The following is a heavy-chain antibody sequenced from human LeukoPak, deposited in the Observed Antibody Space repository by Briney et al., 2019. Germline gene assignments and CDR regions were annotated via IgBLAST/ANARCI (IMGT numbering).Heavy chain of an antibody. CDR1: GYTFTSYA. J-gene: IGHJ1*01. CDR3: ARGSAGQGLVRVYFQH. D-gene: IGHD6-19*01. Sequence: VASVKVSCKASGYTFTSYAMHWVRQAPGQRLEWMGWINAGNGNTKYSQKFQGRVTITRDTSASTAYMELSSLRSEDTAVYYCARGSAGQGLVRVYFQHWGQGTLVTVSS. CDR2: INAGNGNT. V-gene: IGHV1-3*01.